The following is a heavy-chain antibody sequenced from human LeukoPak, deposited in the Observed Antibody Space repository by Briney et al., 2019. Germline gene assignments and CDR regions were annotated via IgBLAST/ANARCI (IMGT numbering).Heavy chain of an antibody. CDR3: AKSRFLEWLGAFDI. Sequence: ASVKVSCKVSGYTLTKLSMHWVRQAPGKGLEWMGGFDPEDGETIYAQKFQGRVTMTEDTSTDTAYMELSSLRSEDTAVYYCAKSRFLEWLGAFDIWGQGTMVTVSS. CDR1: GYTLTKLS. D-gene: IGHD3-3*01. V-gene: IGHV1-24*01. J-gene: IGHJ3*02. CDR2: FDPEDGET.